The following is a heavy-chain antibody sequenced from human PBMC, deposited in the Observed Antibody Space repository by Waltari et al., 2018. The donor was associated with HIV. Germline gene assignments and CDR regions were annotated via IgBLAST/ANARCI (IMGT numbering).Heavy chain of an antibody. CDR1: GNNFGTYW. CDR3: ARPSDMLTGNYYVDY. V-gene: IGHV5-51*01. J-gene: IGHJ4*02. CDR2: IYPHDSDT. D-gene: IGHD3-9*01. Sequence: EVQLVQSAAEVKKPGESMKISCRTSGNNFGTYWIAWVRQVPGGGLEWMGIIYPHDSDTKYSPSFQGQVTISADWSIHTAYLQWSNLQVSDTALYFCARPSDMLTGNYYVDYWGEGTLGT.